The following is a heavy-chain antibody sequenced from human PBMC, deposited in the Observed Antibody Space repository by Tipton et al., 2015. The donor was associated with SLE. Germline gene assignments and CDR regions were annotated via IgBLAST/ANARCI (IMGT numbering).Heavy chain of an antibody. CDR1: GGSFNNYY. V-gene: IGHV4-59*01. CDR2: IYYSGST. Sequence: TLSLTCAIYGGSFNNYYWSWIRQPPGKGLEWIGYIYYSGSTNYNPSLKSRVTISVDTSKNQFSLKLSSVTAADTAVYYCARDQGWFGEPYDAFDIWGQGTVVTVSS. CDR3: ARDQGWFGEPYDAFDI. D-gene: IGHD3-10*01. J-gene: IGHJ3*02.